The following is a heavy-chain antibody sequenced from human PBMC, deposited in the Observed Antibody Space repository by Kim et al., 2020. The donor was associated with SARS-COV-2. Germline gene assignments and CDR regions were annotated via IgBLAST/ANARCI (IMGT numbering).Heavy chain of an antibody. V-gene: IGHV7-4-1*02. Sequence: ASVKVSCKASGYTFTSYAMNWVRQAPGQGLEWMGWINTNTGNPTYAQGFTGRFVFSLDTSVSTAYLQISSLKAEDTAVYYCARGGWFGELAGPRGYWGQGTLVTVSS. CDR2: INTNTGNP. CDR3: ARGGWFGELAGPRGY. CDR1: GYTFTSYA. J-gene: IGHJ4*02. D-gene: IGHD3-10*01.